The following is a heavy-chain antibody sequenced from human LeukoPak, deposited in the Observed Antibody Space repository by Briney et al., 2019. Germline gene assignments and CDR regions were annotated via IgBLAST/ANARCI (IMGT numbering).Heavy chain of an antibody. CDR1: GYTLTELS. V-gene: IGHV1-24*01. J-gene: IGHJ3*02. CDR2: FDPEDGET. CDR3: ARALHAARRSRDAFDI. Sequence: ASVKVSCKVSGYTLTELSMHWVRLAPGKGLEWMGGFDPEDGETIYAQKFQGRVTMTEDTSTDTAYMELSSLRSEDTAVYYCARALHAARRSRDAFDIWGQGTMVTVSS. D-gene: IGHD6-6*01.